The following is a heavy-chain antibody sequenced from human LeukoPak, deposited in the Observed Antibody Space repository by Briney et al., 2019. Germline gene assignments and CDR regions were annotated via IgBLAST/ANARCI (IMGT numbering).Heavy chain of an antibody. CDR3: ARGPAYGNYGAYYYYYMDV. J-gene: IGHJ6*03. CDR1: GYTFTSHD. Sequence: ASVTVSCKASGYTFTSHDINWVRQAPGQGLEWMGWMNPNSGNTGYAQKFQGRVTITRNTSISTAYMELSSLRSEDTAVYYCARGPAYGNYGAYYYYYMDVWGKGTTVTVSS. CDR2: MNPNSGNT. V-gene: IGHV1-8*01. D-gene: IGHD4-11*01.